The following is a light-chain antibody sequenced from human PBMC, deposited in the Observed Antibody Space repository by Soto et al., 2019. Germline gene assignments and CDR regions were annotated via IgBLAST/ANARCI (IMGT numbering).Light chain of an antibody. CDR1: QSVSSTY. Sequence: EILLTQSPGTLSLSPGERATLSCRASQSVSSTYLAWYQQTPGRAPRLLIYGASSRATGIPDRFSGSGSGTEFTLTISRLEPEDFALYYCHHYDNSPPFPFGPGTRVDIK. CDR2: GAS. J-gene: IGKJ3*01. CDR3: HHYDNSPPFP. V-gene: IGKV3-20*01.